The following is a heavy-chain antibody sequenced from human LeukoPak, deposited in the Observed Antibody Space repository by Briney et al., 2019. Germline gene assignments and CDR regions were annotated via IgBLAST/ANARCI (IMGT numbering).Heavy chain of an antibody. V-gene: IGHV3-23*01. CDR1: GITFTSYA. J-gene: IGHJ3*01. CDR3: VKRLVGTND. Sequence: PGGSLRLSCAASGITFTSYAMSWVRHAPGKGLEWVSMISGSGGSTFYADSVKDRFTISRDNSKSTVYMQMNGLRAEDTAVYYCVKRLVGTNDWGQGTMVTVSS. CDR2: ISGSGGST. D-gene: IGHD1-26*01.